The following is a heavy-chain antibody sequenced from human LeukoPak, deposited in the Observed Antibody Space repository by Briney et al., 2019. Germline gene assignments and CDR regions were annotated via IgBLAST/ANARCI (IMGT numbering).Heavy chain of an antibody. J-gene: IGHJ6*03. CDR3: AREMQDKSLQWIGELKKYYYYYMDV. CDR1: GGSFSGYY. Sequence: SETLSLTCAVYGGSFSGYYWSWIRQPPGKGLEWIGSIYYSGSTYYNPSLKSRVTISVDTSKNQFSLKPSSVTAADTAVYYCAREMQDKSLQWIGELKKYYYYYMDVWGKGTTVIVSS. CDR2: IYYSGST. V-gene: IGHV4-34*01. D-gene: IGHD3-10*01.